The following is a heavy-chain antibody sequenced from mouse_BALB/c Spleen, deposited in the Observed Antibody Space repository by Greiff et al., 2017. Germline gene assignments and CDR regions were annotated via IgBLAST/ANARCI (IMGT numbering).Heavy chain of an antibody. J-gene: IGHJ2*01. CDR1: GFTFSSFG. Sequence: EVMLVESGGGLVQPGGSRKLSCAASGFTFSSFGMHWVRQAPEKGLEWVAYISSGSSTIYYADTVKGRFTISRDNPKNTLFLQMTSLRSEDTAMYYCARWGGLRTPFDYWGQGTTLTVSS. V-gene: IGHV5-17*02. D-gene: IGHD2-4*01. CDR2: ISSGSSTI. CDR3: ARWGGLRTPFDY.